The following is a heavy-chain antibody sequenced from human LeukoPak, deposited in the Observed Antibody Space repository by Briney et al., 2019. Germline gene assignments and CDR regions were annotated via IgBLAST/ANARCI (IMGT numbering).Heavy chain of an antibody. CDR3: AKGTSGGTSFDY. CDR1: GFTFSSYA. Sequence: GGSLRLSCVASGFTFSSYAMTWVRQAPGKGLEWVSGISTSGGSTYYADSVKGRFTISRDNAKNTLYLQMNSLRAEDTAVYYCAKGTSGGTSFDYWGQGALVTVSS. V-gene: IGHV3-23*01. CDR2: ISTSGGST. J-gene: IGHJ4*02. D-gene: IGHD6-13*01.